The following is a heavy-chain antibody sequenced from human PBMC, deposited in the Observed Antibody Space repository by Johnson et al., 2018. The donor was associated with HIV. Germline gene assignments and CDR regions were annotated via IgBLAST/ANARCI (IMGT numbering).Heavy chain of an antibody. CDR1: GFTFSSYA. CDR3: ARGRGSYSSASPLPLYAFDI. Sequence: QVQLVESGGGVVQPGRSLRLSCAASGFTFSSYAMHWVRQAPGKGLEWVAVISYDGSNKYYEDSVKGRFTISSDTYKNTLYLQINSLRAEDTGVYYCARGRGSYSSASPLPLYAFDIWGQGTMVTVSS. V-gene: IGHV3-30*04. CDR2: ISYDGSNK. D-gene: IGHD6-6*01. J-gene: IGHJ3*02.